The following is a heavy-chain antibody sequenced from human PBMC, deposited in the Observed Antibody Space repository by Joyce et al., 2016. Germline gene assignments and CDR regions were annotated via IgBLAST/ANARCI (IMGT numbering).Heavy chain of an antibody. V-gene: IGHV3-30*18. CDR3: AKILTATYSSGWFLDY. CDR1: GLTLSNYG. Sequence: QVQLVESGGGVVQPGRSLRLSCAASGLTLSNYGVHWVRPAPGKGGEWVAVISYDGIYKYYADSVKGRFTISRDNSKNTVFLEMNSLRTEDTAVYYCAKILTATYSSGWFLDYWGQGTLVTVSS. J-gene: IGHJ4*02. CDR2: ISYDGIYK. D-gene: IGHD6-25*01.